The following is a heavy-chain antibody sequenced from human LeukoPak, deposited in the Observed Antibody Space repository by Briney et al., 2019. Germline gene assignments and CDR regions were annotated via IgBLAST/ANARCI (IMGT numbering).Heavy chain of an antibody. V-gene: IGHV3-7*01. CDR1: GFTFSRYW. D-gene: IGHD3-3*01. J-gene: IGHJ6*03. Sequence: GGSLRLSCAASGFTFSRYWMNWVRQAPGKGLEWVGNINQDGSERYYADSVKGRFTISRDNAKNSLYLQMNSLRAEDTAVYYCARSRYDFWSGYRSYYYYYYMDVWGKGTTVTVSS. CDR3: ARSRYDFWSGYRSYYYYYYMDV. CDR2: INQDGSER.